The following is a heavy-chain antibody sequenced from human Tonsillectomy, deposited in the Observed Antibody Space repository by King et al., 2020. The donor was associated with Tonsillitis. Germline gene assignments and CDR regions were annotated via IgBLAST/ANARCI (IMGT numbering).Heavy chain of an antibody. CDR1: GFTFSSYA. V-gene: IGHV3-30-3*01. D-gene: IGHD6-19*01. CDR3: AREREKYSSGWYFDY. J-gene: IGHJ4*02. Sequence: VQLVESGGGVVQPGRSLRLSCAASGFTFSSYAMHWVRQAPGKGLEWVAVISYDGSNKYYADSVKGRFTISRDNSKNTLYLQMNSLRAEDTAVYYCAREREKYSSGWYFDYWGQGTLVTVSS. CDR2: ISYDGSNK.